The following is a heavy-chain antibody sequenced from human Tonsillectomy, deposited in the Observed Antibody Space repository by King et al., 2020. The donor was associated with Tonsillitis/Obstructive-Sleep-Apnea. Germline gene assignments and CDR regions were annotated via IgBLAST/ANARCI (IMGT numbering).Heavy chain of an antibody. CDR2: VNPSGGST. Sequence: QLVQSGAEVKKPGASVKVSCKASGYTFTSYYMHWVRQAPGQGLEWMGIVNPSGGSTSYAQKFQGRVTMTRDKSTSTVYMELSSLRSEDTAVYYCAREVGATYWFDPWGQGTLVTVSS. CDR3: AREVGATYWFDP. CDR1: GYTFTSYY. J-gene: IGHJ5*02. V-gene: IGHV1-46*01. D-gene: IGHD1-26*01.